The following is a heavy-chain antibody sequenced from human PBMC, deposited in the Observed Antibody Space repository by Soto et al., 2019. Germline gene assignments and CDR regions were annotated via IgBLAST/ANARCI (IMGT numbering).Heavy chain of an antibody. J-gene: IGHJ3*02. D-gene: IGHD3-22*01. V-gene: IGHV5-51*01. CDR1: GYSFTSYW. CDR2: IYPGDSDT. CDR3: ARITPTPDSSGYYGVEQGAFDI. Sequence: GESLKISCKGSGYSFTSYWIGWVRQMPGKGLEWMGIIYPGDSDTRYSPSFQGQVTISADKSISTAYLQWSSLKASDTAVYYCARITPTPDSSGYYGVEQGAFDIWGQGTMVTVSS.